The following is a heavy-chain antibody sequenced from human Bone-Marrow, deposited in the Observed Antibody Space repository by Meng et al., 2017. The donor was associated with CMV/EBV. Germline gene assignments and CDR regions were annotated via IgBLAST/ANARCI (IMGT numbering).Heavy chain of an antibody. CDR3: ARLCSGGSCYMGGY. J-gene: IGHJ4*02. V-gene: IGHV4-34*01. D-gene: IGHD2-15*01. CDR2: INHSGST. CDR1: GGSFSGYY. Sequence: CAGYGGSFSGYYWSWIRQPPGKGLEWIGEINHSGSTNYNPSLKSRVTISVDTSKNQFSLKLSSVTAADTAVYCCARLCSGGSCYMGGYWGQGTLVTVSS.